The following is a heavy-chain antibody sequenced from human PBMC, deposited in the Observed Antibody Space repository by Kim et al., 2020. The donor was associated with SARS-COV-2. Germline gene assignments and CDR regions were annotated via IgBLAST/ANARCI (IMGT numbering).Heavy chain of an antibody. D-gene: IGHD1-7*01. CDR2: ISSSSSYI. CDR3: ARDPHWNYEREVDY. J-gene: IGHJ4*02. Sequence: GGSLRLSCAASGFTFSSYSMNWVRQAPGKGLEWVSSISSSSSYIYYADSVKGRFTISRDNAKNSLYLQMNSLRAEDTAVYYCARDPHWNYEREVDYWGQGTLVTVSS. CDR1: GFTFSSYS. V-gene: IGHV3-21*01.